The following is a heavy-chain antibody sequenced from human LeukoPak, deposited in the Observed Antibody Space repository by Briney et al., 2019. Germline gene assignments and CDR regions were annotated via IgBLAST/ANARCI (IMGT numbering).Heavy chain of an antibody. CDR2: ISSSSSTI. CDR1: GFTFSSYS. Sequence: GGSLRLSCAASGFTFSSYSMNWVRQAPGKGLEWVSYISSSSSTIYYADSVKGRFTISRDNSKNTLYLQMNSLRAEDTAVYYCAKDTGYSSSWYGFDYWGQGTLVTVSS. V-gene: IGHV3-48*01. J-gene: IGHJ4*02. CDR3: AKDTGYSSSWYGFDY. D-gene: IGHD6-13*01.